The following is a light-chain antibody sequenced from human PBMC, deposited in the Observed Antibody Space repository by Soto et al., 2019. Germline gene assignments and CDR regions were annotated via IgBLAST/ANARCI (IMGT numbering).Light chain of an antibody. CDR3: QQRSSWT. V-gene: IGKV3-11*01. J-gene: IGKJ1*01. CDR1: QSVSSF. CDR2: DAS. Sequence: EIALTQAPATLSLSPGERATLSCRASQSVSSFLGWYQQKPGQAPRLLIYDASNRATGIPARFSGSGSGTDFTLTISSLEPEDFAVYYCQQRSSWTFGQGTKVDIK.